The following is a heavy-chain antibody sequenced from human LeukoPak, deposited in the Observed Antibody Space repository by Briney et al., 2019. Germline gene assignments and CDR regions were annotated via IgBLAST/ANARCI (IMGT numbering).Heavy chain of an antibody. V-gene: IGHV4-59*08. J-gene: IGHJ1*01. CDR2: VYATRGT. CDR3: ARHWNLEYFQQ. D-gene: IGHD1-1*01. Sequence: PPETLFLSCTFSGGSISNYYWSWIRQPPGKGLDWIGYVYATRGTNYNPSLKSRVTMSVDASKNQFSLRLSSVTAADTAAYYCARHWNLEYFQQWGQGTLVIVSS. CDR1: GGSISNYY.